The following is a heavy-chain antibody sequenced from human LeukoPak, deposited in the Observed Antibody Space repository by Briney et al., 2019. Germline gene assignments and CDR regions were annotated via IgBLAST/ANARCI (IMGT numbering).Heavy chain of an antibody. D-gene: IGHD2-15*01. V-gene: IGHV3-23*01. J-gene: IGHJ4*02. CDR2: ISNNRGYT. CDR1: GFTFSSSA. CDR3: EKQLGYCSDGSCYFHY. Sequence: PGGSLRLSCGASGFTFSSSAMSWVRQAPGNGLEWVSAISNNRGYTYYADSVQGRFTISRDNSKSTLCLQMNSMRAEATAVYYCEKQLGYCSDGSCYFHYWGQGTLVTVSS.